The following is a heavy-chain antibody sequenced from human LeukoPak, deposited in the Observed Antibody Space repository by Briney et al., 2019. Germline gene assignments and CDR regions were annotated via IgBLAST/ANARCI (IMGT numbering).Heavy chain of an antibody. V-gene: IGHV3-53*01. Sequence: GGSLRLSCAASGFTVSSNYMSWVRQAPGKGLEWVSVIYSGGSTYYADSVKGRFTISRDNSKNTLYLQMNSLRAEDTAVYYCAMTTVAGTFDYWGQGALVTVSS. J-gene: IGHJ4*02. CDR3: AMTTVAGTFDY. CDR2: IYSGGST. D-gene: IGHD6-19*01. CDR1: GFTVSSNY.